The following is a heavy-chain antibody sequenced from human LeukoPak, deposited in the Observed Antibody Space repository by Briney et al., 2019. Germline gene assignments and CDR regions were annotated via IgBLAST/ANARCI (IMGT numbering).Heavy chain of an antibody. D-gene: IGHD6-13*01. V-gene: IGHV3-7*01. CDR1: GFTFSSYW. J-gene: IGHJ4*02. CDR2: IKQDGSEK. CDR3: ARDSSSWSAEPYYFDY. Sequence: GGSLRLSCAASGFTFSSYWMSWVRQAPGKGLEWVANIKQDGSEKYYVDSVKGRFTISRDNAKNSLYLQMNSLRAEDTAVYYCARDSSSWSAEPYYFDYWGQGTLVTVSS.